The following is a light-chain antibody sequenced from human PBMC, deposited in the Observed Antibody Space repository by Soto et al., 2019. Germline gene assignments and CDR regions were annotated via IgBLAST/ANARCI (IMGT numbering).Light chain of an antibody. CDR3: AQGIATPFT. V-gene: IGKV2-28*01. CDR2: LGS. J-gene: IGKJ4*01. CDR1: RNLLHSNGYYY. Sequence: EIVLTQSPLSLPVTPGEPASISCRYSRNLLHSNGYYYLDWYLQKPGQSPQLLIYLGSNRASGVPDRFSGSGSGTDFSLTISRVEAEDVGVYFFAQGIATPFTFGGGNKGEIK.